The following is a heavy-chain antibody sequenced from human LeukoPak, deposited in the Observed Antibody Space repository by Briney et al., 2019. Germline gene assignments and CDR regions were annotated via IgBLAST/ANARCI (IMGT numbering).Heavy chain of an antibody. V-gene: IGHV4-59*01. Sequence: SETLSLTCTVSGGSISSYYWSWIRQPPGKGLEWIGYIYYSGSTNYNPSLKSRVTISVDTSKNQFSLKLSSVTAADTAVYYCAREGLRGRGHGGIVYWGQGTLVTVSS. D-gene: IGHD3-16*01. CDR2: IYYSGST. CDR3: AREGLRGRGHGGIVY. CDR1: GGSISSYY. J-gene: IGHJ4*02.